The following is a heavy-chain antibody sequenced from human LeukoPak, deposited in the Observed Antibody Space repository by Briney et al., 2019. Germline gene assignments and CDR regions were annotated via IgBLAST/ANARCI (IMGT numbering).Heavy chain of an antibody. CDR3: ARTTEGYCSSTSCYGFSYSYYMDV. D-gene: IGHD2-2*01. CDR2: IYYSGST. J-gene: IGHJ6*03. CDR1: GGSISSYY. Sequence: PSETLSLTCAVYGGSISSYYWSWIRQPPGKGLEWIGYIYYSGSTNYNPSLKSRVTISVDTSKNQFSLKLSSVTAADTAVYYCARTTEGYCSSTSCYGFSYSYYMDVWGKGTTVTISS. V-gene: IGHV4-59*01.